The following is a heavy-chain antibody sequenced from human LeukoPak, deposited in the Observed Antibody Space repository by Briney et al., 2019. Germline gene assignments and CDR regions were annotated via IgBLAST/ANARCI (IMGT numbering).Heavy chain of an antibody. J-gene: IGHJ4*02. Sequence: GGSLRLSCAASGFTFSNYAMTWVRQAPGKGLEWVANIKQDGSEKYYVDSVKGRFTSSRDNAKNSLYLQMNSLRAEDTAVYYCARQYSRSLGYWGQGTLVTVSS. CDR1: GFTFSNYA. CDR2: IKQDGSEK. CDR3: ARQYSRSLGY. D-gene: IGHD6-13*01. V-gene: IGHV3-7*01.